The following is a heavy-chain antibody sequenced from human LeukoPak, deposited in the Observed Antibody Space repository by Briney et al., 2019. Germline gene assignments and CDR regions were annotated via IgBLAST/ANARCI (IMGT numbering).Heavy chain of an antibody. CDR1: GGSISSSSYY. D-gene: IGHD3-16*01. CDR3: ARRGGDY. J-gene: IGHJ4*02. Sequence: SETLSLTCTVSGGSISSSSYYWGWIRQPPGKGLEWIGSIYYSGSTYYNPSLKSRVTISVDTSKNQFSLKLSSVTAADSAVYYCARRGGDYWGQGTLVTVSS. V-gene: IGHV4-39*01. CDR2: IYYSGST.